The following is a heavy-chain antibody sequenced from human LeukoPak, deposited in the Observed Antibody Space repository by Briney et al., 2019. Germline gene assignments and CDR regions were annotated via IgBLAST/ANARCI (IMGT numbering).Heavy chain of an antibody. CDR1: GFTFSNYA. CDR3: ARESTGASV. J-gene: IGHJ6*04. V-gene: IGHV3-53*01. D-gene: IGHD1-14*01. Sequence: GGSLRLSCAASGFTFSNYAVSWVRQPPGKGLEWISAVYSGGGTYYIDSVRGRFTISRDKSKNTIHLQMNCLTPEDTAMYYCARESTGASVWGKGTTVTASS. CDR2: VYSGGGT.